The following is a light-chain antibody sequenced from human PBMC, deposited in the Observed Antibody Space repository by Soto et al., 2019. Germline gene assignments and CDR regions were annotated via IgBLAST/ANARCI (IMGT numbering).Light chain of an antibody. J-gene: IGLJ2*01. CDR3: SSYAGSNNVV. V-gene: IGLV2-8*01. CDR2: EVS. CDR1: SSDVGGYNY. Sequence: QYVLTQPPSASGSPGQSVTISCTGTSSDVGGYNYVSWYQQHPGKAPKLMIYEVSKRPSGVPDRFSGSKSGSTASLTVSGLQAEDEADYYCSSYAGSNNVVFGGGTQLTVL.